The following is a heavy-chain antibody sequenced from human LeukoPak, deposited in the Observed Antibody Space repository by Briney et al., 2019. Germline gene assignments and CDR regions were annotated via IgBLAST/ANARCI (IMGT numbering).Heavy chain of an antibody. CDR3: ASEYYYDSSGEGFDY. CDR1: GFTFSSYS. J-gene: IGHJ4*02. CDR2: ISSSSSYI. V-gene: IGHV3-21*01. Sequence: MPGGSLRLSCAASGFTFSSYSMNWVRQAPGKGLEWVSSISSSSSYIYYADSVKGRFTISRDNAKNSLYLQMNSLRAEDTAVYYCASEYYYDSSGEGFDYWGQGTLVTVSS. D-gene: IGHD3-22*01.